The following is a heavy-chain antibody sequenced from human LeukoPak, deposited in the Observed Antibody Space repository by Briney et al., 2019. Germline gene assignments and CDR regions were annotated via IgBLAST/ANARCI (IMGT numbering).Heavy chain of an antibody. V-gene: IGHV4-4*07. Sequence: PSQTLSLTCTVSGGSISSYYWSWIWQPAGKGRERSGRIYTSGSTNYNPSLKSRVTISVDKSKHQSSLKLSSVTAADTAVYYCARGGHDYGDFARYYYYMDVWGKGTTVTVSS. CDR3: ARGGHDYGDFARYYYYMDV. CDR1: GGSISSYY. CDR2: IYTSGST. D-gene: IGHD4-17*01. J-gene: IGHJ6*03.